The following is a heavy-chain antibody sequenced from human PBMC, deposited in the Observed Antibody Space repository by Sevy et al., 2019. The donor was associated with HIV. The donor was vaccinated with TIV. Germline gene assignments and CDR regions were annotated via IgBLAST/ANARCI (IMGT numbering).Heavy chain of an antibody. D-gene: IGHD2-21*01. CDR3: TRELWPGDY. J-gene: IGHJ4*02. V-gene: IGHV3-7*01. Sequence: GGSLRLSCAASGFTFTDYFMGWVRQAPGKGLEWVVDIDQDGSQKNYVDSVKGRFTISRDNAKNSVYLQLNRLRVDDTAVYYCTRELWPGDYWGQGTLVTVSS. CDR1: GFTFTDYF. CDR2: IDQDGSQK.